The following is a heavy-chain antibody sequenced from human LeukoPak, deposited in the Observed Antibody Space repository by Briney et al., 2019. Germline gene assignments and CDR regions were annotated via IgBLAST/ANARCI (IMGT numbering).Heavy chain of an antibody. D-gene: IGHD3-10*01. Sequence: GGSLRLSCVASGFTFSSYEMNWVRQAPGKGLECVAYISSSGGTIYYADSVKGRFTMSRDYAKASLYLQMDSLRAEDTAVYSCARGRPENYGSGTYLTFWGQGPLVTVSS. CDR2: ISSSGGTI. V-gene: IGHV3-48*03. CDR3: ARGRPENYGSGTYLTF. J-gene: IGHJ4*02. CDR1: GFTFSSYE.